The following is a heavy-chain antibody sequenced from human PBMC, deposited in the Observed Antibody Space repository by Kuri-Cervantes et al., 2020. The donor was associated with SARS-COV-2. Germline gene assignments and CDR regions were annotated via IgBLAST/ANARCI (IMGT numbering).Heavy chain of an antibody. J-gene: IGHJ6*02. V-gene: IGHV4-59*01. D-gene: IGHD3/OR15-3a*01. Sequence: GSLRLSCTVSGGSISSYYWSWIRQPPGKGLEWIGYIYYSGSTNYNPSLKSRVTISVDTSKNQFSLKLSSVTAADTAVYYCARGFCFFSGYYYYGMDVWGQGTTVTVSS. CDR3: ARGFCFFSGYYYYGMDV. CDR2: IYYSGST. CDR1: GGSISSYY.